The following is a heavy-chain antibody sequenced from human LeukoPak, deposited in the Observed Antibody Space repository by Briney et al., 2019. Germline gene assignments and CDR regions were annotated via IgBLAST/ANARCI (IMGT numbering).Heavy chain of an antibody. J-gene: IGHJ3*02. D-gene: IGHD4-11*01. V-gene: IGHV1-46*01. CDR1: GSMFTNYY. CDR3: ARDQRLWGNLQRRHAAFDI. Sequence: ASVKVSCMAFGSMFTNYYIHWVRQAPGQGPEWMGMIKPSRGTTDYTQKFQGRVTMTRDTSTYTVYMELSSLRSDDTAIYYCARDQRLWGNLQRRHAAFDIWGQGTMVTVSS. CDR2: IKPSRGTT.